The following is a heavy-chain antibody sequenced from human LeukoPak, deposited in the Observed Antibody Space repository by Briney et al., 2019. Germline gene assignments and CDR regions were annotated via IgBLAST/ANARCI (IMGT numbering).Heavy chain of an antibody. J-gene: IGHJ6*02. D-gene: IGHD2-2*01. V-gene: IGHV3-30-3*01. Sequence: GKSLRLSCAASGFTFSGYPIHWVRQAPGKGLEWVAVISYDGSNKYYADSVKGRFTISRDNSKNTLYLQMNSLRAEDTAVYYCAREYCSSTSCPLYYYGMDVWGQGTTVTVSS. CDR3: AREYCSSTSCPLYYYGMDV. CDR1: GFTFSGYP. CDR2: ISYDGSNK.